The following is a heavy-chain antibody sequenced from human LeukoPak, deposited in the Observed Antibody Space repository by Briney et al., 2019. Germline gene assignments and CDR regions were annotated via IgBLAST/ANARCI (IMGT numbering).Heavy chain of an antibody. Sequence: PGGSLRPSCAASGFTFSSYRMTWVRQAPGKGLEWVSNINGDGSIENYVHSVRGRFSIFRGNAKDALYLQMDSLRVDDTAIYYCARDPIVGDTGGGDYWGQGTLVTVSS. V-gene: IGHV3-7*01. CDR2: INGDGSIE. CDR3: ARDPIVGDTGGGDY. J-gene: IGHJ4*02. D-gene: IGHD1-26*01. CDR1: GFTFSSYR.